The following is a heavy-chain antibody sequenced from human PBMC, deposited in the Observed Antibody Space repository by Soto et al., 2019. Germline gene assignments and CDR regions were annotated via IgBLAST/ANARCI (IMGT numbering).Heavy chain of an antibody. J-gene: IGHJ5*02. CDR1: GGSISSSSYY. CDR2: IYYSGST. V-gene: IGHV4-39*01. CDR3: ARREAYCSSSSCYANWFDP. D-gene: IGHD2-2*01. Sequence: SETLSLTCTVSGGSISSSSYYWGWIRQPPGKGLEWIGSIYYSGSTYYNPSLKSRVTLSVDTSKNQFSLKLSSVTAADTAVYYCARREAYCSSSSCYANWFDPWGQGTLVTVSS.